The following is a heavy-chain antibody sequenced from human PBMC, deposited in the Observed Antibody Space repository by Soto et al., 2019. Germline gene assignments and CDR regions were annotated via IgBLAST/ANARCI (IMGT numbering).Heavy chain of an antibody. CDR3: AKDQSDGSRGRVYGMDV. D-gene: IGHD3-16*01. CDR2: ISSSSSTI. CDR1: GFTFSSYS. V-gene: IGHV3-48*01. J-gene: IGHJ6*02. Sequence: PGGSLRLSCAASGFTFSSYSMNWVRQAPGKGLEWVSYISSSSSTIYYADSVKGRFTISRDNSKNTLYLQMNSLRAEDTAVYYCAKDQSDGSRGRVYGMDVWGQGTTVTVSS.